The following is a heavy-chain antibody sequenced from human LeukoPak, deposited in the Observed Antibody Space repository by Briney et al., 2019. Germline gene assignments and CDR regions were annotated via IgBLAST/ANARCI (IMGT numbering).Heavy chain of an antibody. J-gene: IGHJ6*03. V-gene: IGHV3-33*01. D-gene: IGHD3-3*01. CDR3: ARGLDYDFWSGYYDYYYYMDV. CDR1: GFTFSSYG. Sequence: GRSLRLSCVASGFTFSSYGMHWVRQAPGKGLEWVAVIWYDGSNKYYADSVKGRFTISRDNSKNTLYLQMNSLRAEDTAVYYCARGLDYDFWSGYYDYYYYMDVWGKGTTVTVSS. CDR2: IWYDGSNK.